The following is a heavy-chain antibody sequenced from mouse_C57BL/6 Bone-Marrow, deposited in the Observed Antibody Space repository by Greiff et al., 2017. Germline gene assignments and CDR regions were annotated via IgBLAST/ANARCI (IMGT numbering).Heavy chain of an antibody. J-gene: IGHJ3*01. CDR3: ARGLQCDGSSYRFAY. Sequence: QVQLKQPGAELVMPGASVKLSCKASGYTFTSYWMHWVKQRPGQGLEWIGEIDPSDSYTNYNQKFKGKSTLTVDKSSSTAYMQLNSLTSEDSAVYYCARGLQCDGSSYRFAYWGQGTLVTLSA. D-gene: IGHD1-1*01. V-gene: IGHV1-69*01. CDR2: IDPSDSYT. CDR1: GYTFTSYW.